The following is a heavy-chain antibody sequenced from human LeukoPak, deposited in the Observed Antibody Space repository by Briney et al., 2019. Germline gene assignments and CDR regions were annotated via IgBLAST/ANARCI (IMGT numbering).Heavy chain of an antibody. V-gene: IGHV3-23*01. CDR3: AKGGIGSSSGLDS. D-gene: IGHD5-18*01. Sequence: GGSLRLSCVASGFTFSTYAMTWVRQAPGKGLEWVSSIAISGISYYRDSVRGRYIISRDNSKNTLYLQLNSLRPEDTAIYYCAKGGIGSSSGLDSWGQGTLVTVSS. J-gene: IGHJ4*02. CDR2: IAISGIS. CDR1: GFTFSTYA.